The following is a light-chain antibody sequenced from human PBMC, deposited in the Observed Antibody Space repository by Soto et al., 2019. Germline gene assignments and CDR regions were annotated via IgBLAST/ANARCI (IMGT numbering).Light chain of an antibody. CDR3: QTWSTDIRV. V-gene: IGLV4-69*01. J-gene: IGLJ3*02. CDR2: LISDGSH. CDR1: SGHNSYA. Sequence: QLVLTQPPSASASLGASVKLTCTLSSGHNSYAIAWHQQQPEKGPRYLMKLISDGSHSKGDGIPDRFSGSSSGAEWYLTISSLQSEDEADYYCQTWSTDIRVFGGGTKLTVL.